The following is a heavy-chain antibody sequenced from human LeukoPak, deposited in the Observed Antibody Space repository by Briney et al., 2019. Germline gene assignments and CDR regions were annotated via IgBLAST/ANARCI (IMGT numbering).Heavy chain of an antibody. CDR3: GRDGGDSTDY. V-gene: IGHV4-39*07. CDR2: IYYIGST. J-gene: IGHJ4*02. Sequence: SETLSLTCTVSGGSIRSSSYYWGWIRQPPGKGLEWFGSIYYIGSTYYNPSLKSRVTIPVDTSKNQFSLKLSSVTAADTAVYYCGRDGGDSTDYWGQGTLVTVSS. CDR1: GGSIRSSSYY. D-gene: IGHD2-21*02.